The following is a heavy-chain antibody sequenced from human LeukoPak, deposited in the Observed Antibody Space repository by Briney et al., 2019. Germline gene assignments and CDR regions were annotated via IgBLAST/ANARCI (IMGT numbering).Heavy chain of an antibody. V-gene: IGHV3-33*06. CDR2: IWYDGSNK. J-gene: IGHJ5*02. CDR3: AKDPYCSGGSCYSSNWFDP. CDR1: GFTFSSYG. Sequence: GGSLRLSWAASGFTFSSYGMHWVRQAPGKGLEWVAVIWYDGSNKYCADSVKGRFTISRDNSKNTLYLQMNSLRAEDTAVYYCAKDPYCSGGSCYSSNWFDPWGQGALVTVSS. D-gene: IGHD2-15*01.